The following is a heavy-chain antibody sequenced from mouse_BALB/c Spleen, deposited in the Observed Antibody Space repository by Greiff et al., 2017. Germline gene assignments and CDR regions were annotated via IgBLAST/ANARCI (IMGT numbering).Heavy chain of an antibody. CDR1: GYSITSGYY. V-gene: IGHV3-6*02. Sequence: ESGPGLVKPSQSLSLTCSVTGYSITSGYYWNWIRQFPGNKLEWMGYISYDGSNNYNPSLKNRISITRDTSKNQFFLKLNSVTTEDTATYYCARNRYDGPFDYWGQGTTLTVSS. J-gene: IGHJ2*01. D-gene: IGHD2-14*01. CDR2: ISYDGSN. CDR3: ARNRYDGPFDY.